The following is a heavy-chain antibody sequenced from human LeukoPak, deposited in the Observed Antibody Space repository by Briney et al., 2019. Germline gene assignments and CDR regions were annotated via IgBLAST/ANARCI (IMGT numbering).Heavy chain of an antibody. CDR1: GYSFTSYW. V-gene: IGHV5-51*01. CDR2: IYPGDSDT. J-gene: IGHJ4*02. D-gene: IGHD3-10*01. CDR3: AIDTNSYYGSGSFDY. Sequence: GESLKISCQGSGYSFTSYWIGWVRQMPGKGLEWMGIIYPGDSDTRYSPSFQGQVTISADKSISTAYLQWSSLKASDTAMYYCAIDTNSYYGSGSFDYWGQGTLVTVSS.